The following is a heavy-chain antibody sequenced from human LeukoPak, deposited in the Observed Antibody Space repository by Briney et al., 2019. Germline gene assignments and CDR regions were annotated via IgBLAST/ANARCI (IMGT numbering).Heavy chain of an antibody. CDR2: INPNSGGT. V-gene: IGHV1-2*02. Sequence: GASVKVSCKASGYTFIDYYVHWVRQAPGQGLEWMGFINPNSGGTKYAQKFQGRVTMTRDTSISTAYMELSGLRSDDTAVYYCARDNKFTYVQRTLDFWGQGTLVTVFS. J-gene: IGHJ4*02. CDR3: ARDNKFTYVQRTLDF. CDR1: GYTFIDYY. D-gene: IGHD1/OR15-1a*01.